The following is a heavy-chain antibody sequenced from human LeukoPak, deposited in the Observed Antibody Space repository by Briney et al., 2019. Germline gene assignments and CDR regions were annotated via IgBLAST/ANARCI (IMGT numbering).Heavy chain of an antibody. Sequence: PSETLSLTCAVYGGSFSGYYWSWIRQPPGKGLEWIGEINHSGSTNYNPSLKSRVTISVDTSKNQFSLKLSSVTAADTAVYYCARDPLSIAAAEAFDYWGQGTLVTVSS. J-gene: IGHJ4*02. CDR1: GGSFSGYY. CDR3: ARDPLSIAAAEAFDY. V-gene: IGHV4-34*01. D-gene: IGHD6-13*01. CDR2: INHSGST.